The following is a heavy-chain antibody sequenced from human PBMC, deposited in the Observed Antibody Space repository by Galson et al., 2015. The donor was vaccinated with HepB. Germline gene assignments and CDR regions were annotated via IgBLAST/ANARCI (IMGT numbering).Heavy chain of an antibody. V-gene: IGHV3-11*01. CDR3: ARAALGWIDP. CDR1: GFTFSDYY. D-gene: IGHD6-25*01. J-gene: IGHJ5*02. CDR2: IGLSSTTI. Sequence: SLRLSCAASGFTFSDYYMSWIRQAPGKGLEWVSYIGLSSTTIYYADSVKGRFTTSRDNAKNSLYLQMNGLRVEDTAVYYCARAALGWIDPWGQGTLVTVSS.